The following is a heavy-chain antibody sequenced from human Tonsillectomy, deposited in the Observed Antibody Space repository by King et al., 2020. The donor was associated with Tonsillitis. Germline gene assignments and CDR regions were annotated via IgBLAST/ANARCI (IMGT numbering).Heavy chain of an antibody. CDR2: IRTHDGYT. Sequence: VQLVESGTEVKKPGASEKVSCKASGYKFTNYGVTWVRQAPGQGLEWMGWIRTHDGYTDYAENLQGRVTMTTDTSTSTAYMELNNLTSDDTAVYYCVSGGDFDYWGRGTLVTVSS. D-gene: IGHD3-16*01. V-gene: IGHV1-18*01. CDR1: GYKFTNYG. J-gene: IGHJ4*01. CDR3: VSGGDFDY.